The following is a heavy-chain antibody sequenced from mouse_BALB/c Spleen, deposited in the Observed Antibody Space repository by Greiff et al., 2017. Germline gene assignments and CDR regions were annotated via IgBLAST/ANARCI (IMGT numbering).Heavy chain of an antibody. CDR1: GFSLTSYG. CDR3: AKNRDDYPYAMDY. J-gene: IGHJ4*01. CDR2: IWRGGST. V-gene: IGHV2-5-1*01. Sequence: VKLVESGPSLVQPSQSLSITCTVSGFSLTSYGVHWVRQSPGKGLEWLGVIWRGGSTDYNAAFMSRLSITKDNSKSQVFFKMNSLQADDTAIYYCAKNRDDYPYAMDYWGQGTSVTVSS. D-gene: IGHD2-4*01.